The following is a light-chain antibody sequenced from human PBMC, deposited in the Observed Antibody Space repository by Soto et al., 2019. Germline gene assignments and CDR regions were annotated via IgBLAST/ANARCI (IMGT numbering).Light chain of an antibody. CDR1: QDISNC. CDR3: QQDLRPPLT. Sequence: DIQMTQSPSSLSASVGDRVTITCQASQDISNCLNWYQQKPGKAPKLLIYDASNLERGVPSRFSASGSGTDFTLTISSLQPEDFATYYCQQDLRPPLTFGPGTKVDIK. J-gene: IGKJ3*01. V-gene: IGKV1-33*01. CDR2: DAS.